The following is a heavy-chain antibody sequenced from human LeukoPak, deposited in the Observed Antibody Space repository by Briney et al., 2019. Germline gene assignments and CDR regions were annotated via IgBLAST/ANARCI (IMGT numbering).Heavy chain of an antibody. CDR1: GYTFTSYD. J-gene: IGHJ6*03. CDR2: MNPNSGTT. CDR3: ARGRSPGTSMEYYYYMDV. D-gene: IGHD1-1*01. Sequence: VASVKVSCKASGYTFTSYDINWVRQATGQGLEWMGWMNPNSGTTGYAQKFLGRVTITRNTSISTTYMELSSLRSEDTAVYYCARGRSPGTSMEYYYYMDVWGKGTTVTVSS. V-gene: IGHV1-8*01.